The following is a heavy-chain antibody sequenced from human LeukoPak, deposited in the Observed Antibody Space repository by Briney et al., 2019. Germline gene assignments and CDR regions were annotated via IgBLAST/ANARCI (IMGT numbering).Heavy chain of an antibody. J-gene: IGHJ5*02. V-gene: IGHV4-34*01. CDR3: ARLAWKIVCSSTSCYQGGFDP. Sequence: SETLSLTCAVYGGSFSGYYWSWIRLPPGKGLEWIGEINHSGSTNYNPSLKSRVTISVDTSKNQFSLKLSSVTAADTAVYYCARLAWKIVCSSTSCYQGGFDPWGQGTLVTVSS. CDR2: INHSGST. CDR1: GGSFSGYY. D-gene: IGHD2-2*01.